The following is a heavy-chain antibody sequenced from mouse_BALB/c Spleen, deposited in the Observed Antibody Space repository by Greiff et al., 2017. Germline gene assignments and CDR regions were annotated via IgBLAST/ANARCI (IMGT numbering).Heavy chain of an antibody. V-gene: IGHV1-87*01. D-gene: IGHD1-1*01. CDR2: IYPGDGDT. Sequence: SGAELARPGASVKLSCKASGYTFTSYWMQWVKQRPGQGLEWIGAIYPGDGDTRYTQKFKGKATLTADKSSSTAYMQLSSLASEDSAVYYCAREDYYGSSYDYWGQGTTLTVSS. CDR3: AREDYYGSSYDY. J-gene: IGHJ2*01. CDR1: GYTFTSYW.